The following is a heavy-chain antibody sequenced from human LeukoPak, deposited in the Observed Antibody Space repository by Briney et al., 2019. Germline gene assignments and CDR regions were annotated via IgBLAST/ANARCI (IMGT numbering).Heavy chain of an antibody. V-gene: IGHV3-30*02. J-gene: IGHJ4*02. CDR1: GFTFSNYG. CDR2: IRYDGTEK. Sequence: GGSLRLSCAPSGFTFSNYGMHWVRQAPGKGLEWVAFIRYDGTEKYYAESVKGRFTISRDNSKNTVFLQMNSLRIEDTAVYYCARDFDQGGADYYFAYWGQGTLVTVSS. D-gene: IGHD3-9*01. CDR3: ARDFDQGGADYYFAY.